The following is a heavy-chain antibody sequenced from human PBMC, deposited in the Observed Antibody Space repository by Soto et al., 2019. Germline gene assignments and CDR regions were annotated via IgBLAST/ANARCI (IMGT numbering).Heavy chain of an antibody. D-gene: IGHD6-13*01. Sequence: QVQLVQSGAEVKKPGSSVKVSCKASGGTFSSYTISWVRQAPGQGLEWMGRIIPILGIANYAQKFQGRVTITADKSTGPAYMELSSLRAEDTAVYYCARDDQQLVREAAWDYWGQGTLVTVSS. CDR2: IIPILGIA. V-gene: IGHV1-69*08. CDR3: ARDDQQLVREAAWDY. CDR1: GGTFSSYT. J-gene: IGHJ4*02.